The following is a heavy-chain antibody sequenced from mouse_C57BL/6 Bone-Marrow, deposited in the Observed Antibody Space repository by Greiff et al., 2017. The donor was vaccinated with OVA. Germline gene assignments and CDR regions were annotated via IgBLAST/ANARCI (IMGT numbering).Heavy chain of an antibody. CDR1: GYTFTSYW. D-gene: IGHD1-2*01. CDR3: SRCALRRDFDY. CDR2: IHPNSGGT. Sequence: QVQLQQPGAELVKPGASVKLSCKASGYTFTSYWMHWVKQRPGQGLEWIGMIHPNSGGTNYNEKFKGKATLTVDKSSSTAYMQLSSLTSEYSAVYYCSRCALRRDFDYWGQGTTLTVSS. J-gene: IGHJ2*01. V-gene: IGHV1-64*01.